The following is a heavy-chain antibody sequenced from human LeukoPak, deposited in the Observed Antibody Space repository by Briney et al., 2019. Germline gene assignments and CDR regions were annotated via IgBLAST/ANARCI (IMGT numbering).Heavy chain of an antibody. V-gene: IGHV3-7*05. CDR1: GFTFSNYW. CDR2: MNQDGGET. D-gene: IGHD5-12*01. Sequence: GGSLRLSCAASGFTFSNYWMNWARQAPGKGLECVANMNQDGGETYYLDSVKGRFTISRDNAKNSLYLQMNSLRVEDTAMYYCVRGFSGSASYWGQGTLATVHS. J-gene: IGHJ4*02. CDR3: VRGFSGSASY.